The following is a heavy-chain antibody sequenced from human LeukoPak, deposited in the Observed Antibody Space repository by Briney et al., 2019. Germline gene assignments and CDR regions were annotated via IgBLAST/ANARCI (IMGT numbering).Heavy chain of an antibody. D-gene: IGHD5-18*01. Sequence: PGGSLRLSCAASGFTFSSYRMNWVRQAPGKGLEWVSYISSSSSTIYYADSVKGRFTISRDNAKNSLHLQMNSLRAEDTAVYYCARVGYSYAKIIDYWGQGTLVTVSS. CDR3: ARVGYSYAKIIDY. CDR2: ISSSSSTI. V-gene: IGHV3-48*01. CDR1: GFTFSSYR. J-gene: IGHJ4*02.